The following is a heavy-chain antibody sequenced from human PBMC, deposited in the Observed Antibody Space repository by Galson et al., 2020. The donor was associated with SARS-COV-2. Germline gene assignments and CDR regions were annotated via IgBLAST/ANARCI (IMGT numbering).Heavy chain of an antibody. CDR1: GYTLTELS. Sequence: ASVKVSCKVSGYTLTELSMHWVRQAPGKGLEWMGGFDPEDGETIYAQKFQGRVTMTEDTSTDTAYMELSSLRSEDTAVYYCATLRVSTGTILHYYDGMDVWGQGTTVTGSS. J-gene: IGHJ6*02. V-gene: IGHV1-24*01. CDR2: FDPEDGET. D-gene: IGHD1-7*01. CDR3: ATLRVSTGTILHYYDGMDV.